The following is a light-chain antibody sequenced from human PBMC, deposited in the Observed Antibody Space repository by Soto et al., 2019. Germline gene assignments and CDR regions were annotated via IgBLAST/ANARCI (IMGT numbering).Light chain of an antibody. V-gene: IGKV3-20*01. CDR1: QSIRSHY. Sequence: EIVLTQSTGTLSLSPGERATLSCRASQSIRSHYLAWYQQKPGQAPRLLISGAHNRAPGIPDRFSGSESGTDFTLRISRLEPEDFAVYYCQQYGSSVTFGQGTKVEIK. J-gene: IGKJ1*01. CDR2: GAH. CDR3: QQYGSSVT.